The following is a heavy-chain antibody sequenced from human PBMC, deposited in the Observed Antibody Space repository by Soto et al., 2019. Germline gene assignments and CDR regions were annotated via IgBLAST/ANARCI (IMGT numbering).Heavy chain of an antibody. CDR2: IWYDGSNK. J-gene: IGHJ4*02. V-gene: IGHV3-33*01. CDR3: ARGDCSGGSCYSVSFDS. D-gene: IGHD2-15*01. Sequence: GGSLRLSCAASGFTFSSYGMHWVRQAPGKGLEWVAVIWYDGSNKYYADSVKGRFTISRDNSKNTLYLQMNSLRAEDTAVYYCARGDCSGGSCYSVSFDSWGQGTLVTVSS. CDR1: GFTFSSYG.